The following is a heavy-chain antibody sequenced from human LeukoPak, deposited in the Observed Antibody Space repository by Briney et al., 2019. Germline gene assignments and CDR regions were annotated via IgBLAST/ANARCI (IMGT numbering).Heavy chain of an antibody. D-gene: IGHD6-13*01. CDR2: IYYSGST. V-gene: IGHV4-59*01. J-gene: IGHJ6*02. CDR1: GGSISSYC. CDR3: ARGASSWYYYYYGMDV. Sequence: SETLSLTCTVSGGSISSYCWSWIRQPPGKGLEWIGYIYYSGSTNYNPSLKSRVTISVDTSKNQFSLKLSSVTAADTAVYYCARGASSWYYYYYGMDVWGQGTTVTVSS.